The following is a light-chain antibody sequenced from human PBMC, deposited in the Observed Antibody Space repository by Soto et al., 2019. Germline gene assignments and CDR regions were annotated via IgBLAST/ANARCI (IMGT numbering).Light chain of an antibody. CDR2: VGTGGIVG. Sequence: QPVLTQPPSASASLGASVTLTCTLSSGYSNYKVDWYQQRPGKGPRFVMRVGTGGIVGSKGDGIPDRFSVLGSGLNRYLTIKNSQEEDESDYHCGADHGSGSNVVFGGGTKLTVL. CDR1: SGYSNYK. V-gene: IGLV9-49*01. J-gene: IGLJ2*01. CDR3: GADHGSGSNVV.